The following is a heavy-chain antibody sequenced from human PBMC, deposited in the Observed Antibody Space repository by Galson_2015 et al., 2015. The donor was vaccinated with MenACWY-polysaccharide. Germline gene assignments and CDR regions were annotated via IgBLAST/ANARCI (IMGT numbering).Heavy chain of an antibody. CDR3: ARDPNWGNSFGP. J-gene: IGHJ5*02. CDR1: RFTFSAIW. Sequence: SLRLSCAASRFTFSAIWMSWVRQAPGKGLEWLALINVDGSQQYYMDSVKGRFAISRDNAKNSLYLQINSLRAEDTAVYYCARDPNWGNSFGPWGQGTLVTVSS. V-gene: IGHV3-7*01. D-gene: IGHD7-27*01. CDR2: INVDGSQQ.